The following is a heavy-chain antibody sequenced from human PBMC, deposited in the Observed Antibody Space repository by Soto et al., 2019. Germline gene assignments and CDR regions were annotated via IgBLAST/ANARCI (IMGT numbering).Heavy chain of an antibody. CDR2: IDPSDSYT. CDR1: GYSFTSYW. D-gene: IGHD6-19*01. CDR3: ARQYSSGWYGDAFDI. Sequence: GESLKISCKGSGYSFTSYWISWVRQMPGKGLEWMGRIDPSDSYTNYSPSLQGHVTISADKSISTAYLQWSSLKASDTAMYYCARQYSSGWYGDAFDIWGQGTMVTVSS. J-gene: IGHJ3*02. V-gene: IGHV5-10-1*01.